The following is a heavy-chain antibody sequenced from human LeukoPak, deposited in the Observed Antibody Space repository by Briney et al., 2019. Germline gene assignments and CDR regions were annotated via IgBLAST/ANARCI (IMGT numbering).Heavy chain of an antibody. CDR1: GGTFSSYA. CDR2: IIPLFGTA. CDR3: ARVWGQGSSGYYPF. V-gene: IGHV1-69*13. D-gene: IGHD3-22*01. Sequence: SVKVSCKASGGTFSSYAISWVRQAPGQGLDWMGGIIPLFGTAHYAQKFQGRVTITADESTSTAYIELRSLRSEDTAVYYCARVWGQGSSGYYPFWGQGTLVTVSS. J-gene: IGHJ4*02.